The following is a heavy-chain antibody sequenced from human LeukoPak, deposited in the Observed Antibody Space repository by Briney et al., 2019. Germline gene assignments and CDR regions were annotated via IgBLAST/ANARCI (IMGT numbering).Heavy chain of an antibody. CDR1: GFHFSSHA. CDR2: ISISGDTT. V-gene: IGHV3-23*01. D-gene: IGHD4/OR15-4a*01. J-gene: IGHJ4*02. CDR3: ANEEVPNDY. Sequence: GESLRLSCEVSGFHFSSHAMSWVRQAPGGSLEWVSGISISGDTTYYADSVQGRFIISRDNSKNTVYLQMYSLRVDDTAVYYCANEEVPNDYWGQGTLVTVSS.